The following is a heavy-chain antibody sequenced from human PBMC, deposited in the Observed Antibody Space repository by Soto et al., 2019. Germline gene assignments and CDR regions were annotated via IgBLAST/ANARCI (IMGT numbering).Heavy chain of an antibody. D-gene: IGHD3-10*01. Sequence: ASVKVSCKASGYTFTSYYMHWVRQAPGQGLEWMGRINPNSGSTNYAQKFQGRVTMTRDTSISTAYMELSRLRSDDTAVYYCARSLASSYYYYMDVWGKGTTVTVSS. J-gene: IGHJ6*03. CDR1: GYTFTSYY. CDR2: INPNSGST. V-gene: IGHV1-2*02. CDR3: ARSLASSYYYYMDV.